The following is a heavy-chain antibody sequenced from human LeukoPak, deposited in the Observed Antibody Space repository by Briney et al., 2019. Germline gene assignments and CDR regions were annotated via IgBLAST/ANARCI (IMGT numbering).Heavy chain of an antibody. CDR3: ATIKRGDIYGYFDF. CDR2: IYYSGST. V-gene: IGHV4-39*07. Sequence: SETLSLTCIVSSGSISSDQSYWGWIRQPPRKGLEWLGTIYYSGSTYINPSLRGRVTLSVDTSKNQHSLRLSSVTAADTAVYYCATIKRGDIYGYFDFWGQGILVTVST. CDR1: SGSISSDQSY. J-gene: IGHJ4*02. D-gene: IGHD5-18*01.